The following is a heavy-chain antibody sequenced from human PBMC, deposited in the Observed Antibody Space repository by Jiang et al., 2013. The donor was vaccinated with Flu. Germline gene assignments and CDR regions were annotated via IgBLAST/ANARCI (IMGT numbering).Heavy chain of an antibody. CDR3: ARHWEVATMSALGY. J-gene: IGHJ4*02. V-gene: IGHV4-39*01. D-gene: IGHD5-12*01. CDR2: IYYSGNT. CDR1: GGSISSSSYH. Sequence: GLVKPSETLSLTCTVSGGSISSSSYHWGSSYHWGRIRQSPGKGLEWIGSIYYSGNTYYNPSLKSRVTISVDTSKKQFSLKLSSVTAADTAVYYCARHWEVATMSALGYWGQG.